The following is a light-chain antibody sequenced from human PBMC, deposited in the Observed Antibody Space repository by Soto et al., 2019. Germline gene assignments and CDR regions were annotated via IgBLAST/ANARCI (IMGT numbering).Light chain of an antibody. CDR3: SSYTSSSTLV. V-gene: IGLV2-14*01. J-gene: IGLJ2*01. CDR1: SVDVGGYNY. Sequence: QCALTQPASVSGSPGQSITISCTGTSVDVGGYNYVSWYQQHPGKAPKLMIYEVSNRPSGVSNRFSGSKSGNTASLTISGLQAEDEADYYCSSYTSSSTLVFGGGTKLTVL. CDR2: EVS.